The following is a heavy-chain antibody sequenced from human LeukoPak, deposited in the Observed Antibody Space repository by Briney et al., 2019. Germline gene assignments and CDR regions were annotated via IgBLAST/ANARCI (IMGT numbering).Heavy chain of an antibody. CDR1: GYIFTDYR. V-gene: IGHV1-2*06. J-gene: IGHJ5*02. D-gene: IGHD1-26*01. Sequence: ASVKVSCKASGYIFTDYRLHWVRQAPGQGLEWMGRINPKSGDTNYAQKFQGRVTMTSDTSITTAYMELRRLKSADTAFYFCATEDSRSGSYYDPWGQGTLVTVSS. CDR3: ATEDSRSGSYYDP. CDR2: INPKSGDT.